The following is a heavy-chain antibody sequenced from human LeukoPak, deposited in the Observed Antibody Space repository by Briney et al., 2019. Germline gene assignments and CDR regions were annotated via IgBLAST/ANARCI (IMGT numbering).Heavy chain of an antibody. J-gene: IGHJ2*01. D-gene: IGHD6-13*01. CDR2: IYYSGST. Sequence: PSETLSLTCTVSGGSISSYYWSWIRQPPGKGLEWIGYIYYSGSTNYNPSLKSRVTISEDTSKNQFSLKLSSVTAADTAVYYCARARALGYWYFDLWGRGTLVTVSS. CDR3: ARARALGYWYFDL. V-gene: IGHV4-59*01. CDR1: GGSISSYY.